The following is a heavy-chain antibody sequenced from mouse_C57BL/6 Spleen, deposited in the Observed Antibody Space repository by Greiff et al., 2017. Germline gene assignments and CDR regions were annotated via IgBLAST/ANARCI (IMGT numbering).Heavy chain of an antibody. CDR2: IWWDDDM. V-gene: IGHV8-8*01. CDR1: GFSLSTFGMG. D-gene: IGHD1-1*01. J-gene: IGHJ4*01. Sequence: QVQLQQSGPGILQPSQTLSLTCSFSGFSLSTFGMGVGWIRQPSGKGLEWLAHIWWDDDMYYNPALKSRLTISKDTSKNQVFLKIANVDTADTATYYCARMSSTVVADYYAMDYWGQGTSVTVSS. CDR3: ARMSSTVVADYYAMDY.